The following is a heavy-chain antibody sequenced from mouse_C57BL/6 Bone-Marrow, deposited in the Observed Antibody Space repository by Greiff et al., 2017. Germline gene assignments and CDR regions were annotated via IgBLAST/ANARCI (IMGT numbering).Heavy chain of an antibody. V-gene: IGHV1-64*01. CDR1: GYTFTSYW. D-gene: IGHD1-1*01. J-gene: IGHJ1*03. Sequence: QVQLQQPGAELVKPGASVKLSCKASGYTFTSYWMHWVKQRPGQGLEWIGMIRPNSGSTNYNKKFKSKATMTVDKSSSTAYIQLSSLTSEDSAVYYCARKTTVVDRWYFDVWGTGTTVTVSS. CDR2: IRPNSGST. CDR3: ARKTTVVDRWYFDV.